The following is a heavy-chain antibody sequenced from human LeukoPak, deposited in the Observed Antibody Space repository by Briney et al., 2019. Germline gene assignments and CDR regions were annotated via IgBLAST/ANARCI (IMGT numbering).Heavy chain of an antibody. CDR1: GFSFSSYS. CDR2: ISTSSSYK. J-gene: IGHJ4*02. CDR3: ATAGKDIVVVPAASPSDY. D-gene: IGHD2-2*01. Sequence: GGSLRLSCAASGFSFSSYSMNWVRQTPGKGLEWVSSISTSSSYKYYEDSVKGRFTITRANAKNSLYLQMNSLRAEDTAVYYCATAGKDIVVVPAASPSDYWGQGTLVTVSS. V-gene: IGHV3-21*01.